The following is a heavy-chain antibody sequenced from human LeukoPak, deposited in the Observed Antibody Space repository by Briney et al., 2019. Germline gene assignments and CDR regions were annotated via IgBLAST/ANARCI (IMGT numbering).Heavy chain of an antibody. V-gene: IGHV3-30-3*01. Sequence: GGSLRLSCAASGCTFSSYAMHWVRQAPGKGLEWVAVISYDGSNKYYADSVKGRFTISRDNSKNTLYLQMNSLRAEDTAVYYCARDGDRSFDYWGQGTLVTVSS. J-gene: IGHJ4*02. CDR2: ISYDGSNK. D-gene: IGHD7-27*01. CDR3: ARDGDRSFDY. CDR1: GCTFSSYA.